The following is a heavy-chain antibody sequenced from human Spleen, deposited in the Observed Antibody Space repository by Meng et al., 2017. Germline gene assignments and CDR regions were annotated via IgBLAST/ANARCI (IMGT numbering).Heavy chain of an antibody. CDR2: IYSSGST. CDR1: GGSVTSDSYY. J-gene: IGHJ4*02. Sequence: QVQLQESGPGLVRPSETLSLPCGVSGGSVTSDSYYWHWIRQSPGKGLEWIAYIYSSGSTNYNPSLKSRVTISVGKSNNQFSLKLSSVTAADTAVYYCARGGGDRDGYNFVYWGQGTLVTVSS. D-gene: IGHD5-24*01. V-gene: IGHV4-61*01. CDR3: ARGGGDRDGYNFVY.